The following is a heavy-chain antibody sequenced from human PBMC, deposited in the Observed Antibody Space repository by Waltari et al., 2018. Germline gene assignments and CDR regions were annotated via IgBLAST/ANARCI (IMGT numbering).Heavy chain of an antibody. V-gene: IGHV4-39*01. CDR2: IYYSGST. CDR1: GGSISSSSYY. J-gene: IGHJ4*02. Sequence: QLQLQESGPGLVKPSETLSLTCTVSGGSISSSSYYWGWIRQPPGKGLEWIGSIYYSGSTYYTPSLKGRVTLSVDTSKNQFSRKLGSVTAADTAVYYCARHRIAVADFDYWGQGTLVTVSS. D-gene: IGHD6-19*01. CDR3: ARHRIAVADFDY.